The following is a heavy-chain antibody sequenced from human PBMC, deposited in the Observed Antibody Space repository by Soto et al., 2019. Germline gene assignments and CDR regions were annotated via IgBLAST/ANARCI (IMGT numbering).Heavy chain of an antibody. J-gene: IGHJ6*02. V-gene: IGHV4-4*07. CDR1: GGSIRSNY. Sequence: XGTLSLTGNVSGGSIRSNYWSGIRQPAGKALEWIGRIYTSGTTNYNPSLKSRATMLIDTSKNQFSLILSSVTAADTGVYYCAREGASGFGMDVWGQGTTVTVSS. D-gene: IGHD1-26*01. CDR2: IYTSGTT. CDR3: AREGASGFGMDV.